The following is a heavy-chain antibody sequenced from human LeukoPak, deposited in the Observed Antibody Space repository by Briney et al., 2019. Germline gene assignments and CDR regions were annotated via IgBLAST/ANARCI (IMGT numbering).Heavy chain of an antibody. J-gene: IGHJ4*02. CDR2: TYYNSKWYT. CDR1: GDSVSSNSAA. Sequence: SQTLSLTCAISGDSVSSNSAAWSWIRQSPSRGLEWLGRTYYNSKWYTDYALSVKGRITINPDTSKNQFSLQLNSVTPEDTAVYYCARNYYGSGSYYTSFDYWGQGILVTVSS. CDR3: ARNYYGSGSYYTSFDY. D-gene: IGHD3-10*01. V-gene: IGHV6-1*01.